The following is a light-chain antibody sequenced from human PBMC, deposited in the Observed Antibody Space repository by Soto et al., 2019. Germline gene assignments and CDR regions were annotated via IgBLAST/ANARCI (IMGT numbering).Light chain of an antibody. CDR2: LNSDGSH. V-gene: IGLV4-69*01. Sequence: QLVLTQAPSASASLGASVKLTCTLSSGHSSFAIAGHQQQPEKGPRYLMKLNSDGSHNKGDGIPDRFSGSSSGAERYLTLSSLQCEDEADYYCQIWGTGVWVFGGGTKLTVL. J-gene: IGLJ3*02. CDR1: SGHSSFA. CDR3: QIWGTGVWV.